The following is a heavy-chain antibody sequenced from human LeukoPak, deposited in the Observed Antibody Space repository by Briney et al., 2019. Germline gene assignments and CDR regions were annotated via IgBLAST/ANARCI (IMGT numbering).Heavy chain of an antibody. Sequence: PGRSLRLSCAASGFTLSSYAMHWVRQAPGKGLEWVAVISYDGSNKYYADSVKGRFTISRDNSKNTLYLQRNSLRAEDTAVYYCAKSYRTSNPRVDYWGQGTLVTVSS. D-gene: IGHD3-16*02. V-gene: IGHV3-30-3*02. CDR1: GFTLSSYA. CDR2: ISYDGSNK. CDR3: AKSYRTSNPRVDY. J-gene: IGHJ4*02.